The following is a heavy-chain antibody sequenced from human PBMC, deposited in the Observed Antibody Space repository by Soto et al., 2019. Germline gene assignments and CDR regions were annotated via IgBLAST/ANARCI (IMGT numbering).Heavy chain of an antibody. Sequence: EVQLVESGGGLVQPGGSLRLSCAASGFTFSPFWMHCVRQVPGKGPVWVSRINSDGNSTSYADSVKGRFTISRDNAKDTLYLQMNSLRAEDTAVYYCARGSNHFDYWGQGTLVTVSS. J-gene: IGHJ4*02. CDR3: ARGSNHFDY. V-gene: IGHV3-74*01. D-gene: IGHD4-4*01. CDR1: GFTFSPFW. CDR2: INSDGNST.